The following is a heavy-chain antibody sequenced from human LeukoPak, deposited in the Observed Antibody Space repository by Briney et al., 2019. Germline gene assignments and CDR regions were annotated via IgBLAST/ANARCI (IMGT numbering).Heavy chain of an antibody. D-gene: IGHD6-19*01. CDR1: GGSISSYY. CDR3: ARVAVAGYYYYYYYMDV. J-gene: IGHJ6*03. CDR2: IYYSGST. Sequence: SETLSLTCTVSGGSISSYYWSWIRQPPGKGLEWIGSIYYSGSTYYNPSLKSRVTISVDTSKNQFSLKLSSVTAADTAVNYCARVAVAGYYYYYYYMDVWGKGTTVTVSS. V-gene: IGHV4-59*12.